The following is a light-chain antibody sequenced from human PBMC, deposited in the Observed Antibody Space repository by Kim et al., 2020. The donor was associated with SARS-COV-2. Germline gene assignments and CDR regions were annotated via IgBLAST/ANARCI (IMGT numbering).Light chain of an antibody. CDR3: QQYNNWPPWT. CDR2: GAS. Sequence: SPGERPPLSCRASRSVSSNLAWYQQKPGQAPRLLIYGASTRATGIPARFSGSGSGTEFTLTISSLQSEDFAVYYCQQYNNWPPWTFGQGTKVDIK. V-gene: IGKV3-15*01. J-gene: IGKJ1*01. CDR1: RSVSSN.